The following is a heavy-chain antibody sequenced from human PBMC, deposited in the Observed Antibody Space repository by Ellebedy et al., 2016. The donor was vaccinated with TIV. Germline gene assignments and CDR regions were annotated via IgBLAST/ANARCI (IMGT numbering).Heavy chain of an antibody. D-gene: IGHD6-19*01. CDR1: GDSVSRNSAA. CDR3: ARMGQYSSGWPFDY. J-gene: IGHJ4*02. Sequence: SQTLSLTCXISGDSVSRNSAAWNWNRQSPSRGLEWLGRTYYRSKWYNDYAVSVKSRITINPDTSKNQFSLQLNSVTPEDTAVYYCARMGQYSSGWPFDYWGQGTLVTVSS. CDR2: TYYRSKWYN. V-gene: IGHV6-1*01.